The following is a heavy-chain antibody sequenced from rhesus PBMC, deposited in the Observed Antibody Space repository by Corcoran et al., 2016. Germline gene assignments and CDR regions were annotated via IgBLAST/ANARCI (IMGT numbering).Heavy chain of an antibody. CDR1: GYSISSGYG. J-gene: IGHJ1*01. CDR2: ISDSGST. V-gene: IGHV4-122*02. D-gene: IGHD6-25*01. CDR3: ARTTAAGRSRAEYFEF. Sequence: QLQLQESGPGLVKPSETLSLTCAVSGYSISSGYGWSWIRQPPGKGLEWIVYISDSGSTSYNPSLKRPVTISRDTSKNQFSLKLSSVTAADMAVYYCARTTAAGRSRAEYFEFWGQGALVTVSS.